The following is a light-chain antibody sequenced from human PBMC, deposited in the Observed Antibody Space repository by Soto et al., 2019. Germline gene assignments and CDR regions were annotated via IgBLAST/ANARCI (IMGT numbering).Light chain of an antibody. V-gene: IGLV2-14*01. J-gene: IGLJ1*01. Sequence: QSALTQPASVSGSPGQSITISCTGTSSDVGGYNRVSWYQQHPDKAPKLIIYEVTNRPSGISNRFSGSKSGDTASLTISGLQAEDEAHYYCYSYRSGSAHVFGTGTKSPS. CDR3: YSYRSGSAHV. CDR2: EVT. CDR1: SSDVGGYNR.